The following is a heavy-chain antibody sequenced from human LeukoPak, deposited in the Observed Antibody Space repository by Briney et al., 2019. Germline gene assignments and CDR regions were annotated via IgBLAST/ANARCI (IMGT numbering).Heavy chain of an antibody. D-gene: IGHD6-19*01. J-gene: IGHJ4*02. CDR3: ARVLDSSGWGGGYYFDY. CDR1: GYTFTSYG. V-gene: IGHV1-18*01. Sequence: SVKVSCKASGYTFTSYGISWVRQAPGQGLEWMGWISAYNGNTNYAQKLQGRVTMTTDTSTSTAYMELRSLRSDDTAVYYCARVLDSSGWGGGYYFDYWGQGTLVTVSS. CDR2: ISAYNGNT.